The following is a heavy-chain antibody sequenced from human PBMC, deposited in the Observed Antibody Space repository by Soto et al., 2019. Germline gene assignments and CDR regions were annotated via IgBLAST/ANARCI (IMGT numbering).Heavy chain of an antibody. Sequence: QLQLQESGPGLVKPSETLSLTCTVSGGSISSSSYYWGWIRQPPGKGLEWIGSIYYSGSTYYNPSLKSRVTISVDTSKNQFSLKLSSVTAADTAVYYCARLLSYYHDSSGYAWGQGTLVTVSS. J-gene: IGHJ5*02. CDR1: GGSISSSSYY. V-gene: IGHV4-39*01. CDR3: ARLLSYYHDSSGYA. CDR2: IYYSGST. D-gene: IGHD3-22*01.